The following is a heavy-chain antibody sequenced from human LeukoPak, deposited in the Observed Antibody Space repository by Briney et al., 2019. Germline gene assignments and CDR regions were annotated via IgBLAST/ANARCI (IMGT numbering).Heavy chain of an antibody. V-gene: IGHV4-30-2*01. CDR2: IYHSGST. J-gene: IGHJ4*02. Sequence: PSQTLSLTCAVSGGSISSGGYSWSWIRQPPGKGLEWIGYIYHSGSTYYNPSLKSRVTISVDTSKNQFSLKLSSVTAADTAVYYCARRIVGAPYYFDYWGQGTLVTVSS. CDR1: GGSISSGGYS. CDR3: ARRIVGAPYYFDY. D-gene: IGHD1-26*01.